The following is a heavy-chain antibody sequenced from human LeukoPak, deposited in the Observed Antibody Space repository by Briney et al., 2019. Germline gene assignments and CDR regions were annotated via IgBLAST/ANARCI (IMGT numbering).Heavy chain of an antibody. Sequence: SGTLSLTCTVSGYSISSDYYWGWIRQPPGKGLEWIASVSHSGSTYYNPSLKSRVTMSVDTSKNQFSLKLSSVTAADTAVYYCARDKIMVRGVMENYYYMDVWGKGTTVTISS. CDR1: GYSISSDYY. CDR2: VSHSGST. D-gene: IGHD3-10*01. CDR3: ARDKIMVRGVMENYYYMDV. V-gene: IGHV4-38-2*02. J-gene: IGHJ6*03.